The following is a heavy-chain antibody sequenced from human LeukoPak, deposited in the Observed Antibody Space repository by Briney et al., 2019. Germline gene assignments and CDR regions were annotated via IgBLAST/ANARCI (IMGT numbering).Heavy chain of an antibody. V-gene: IGHV3-74*01. CDR2: INSDGSST. Sequence: PGGSLRLSCAASGFTFSSYWMHWVRQAPGKGLVWVSRINSDGSSTSYADSVKGRFTISRDNAKNSLYLQMNSLRAEDTAVYYCAREDLGSGSFYNSFDLWGQGTLVTVSS. J-gene: IGHJ5*02. CDR1: GFTFSSYW. D-gene: IGHD3-10*01. CDR3: AREDLGSGSFYNSFDL.